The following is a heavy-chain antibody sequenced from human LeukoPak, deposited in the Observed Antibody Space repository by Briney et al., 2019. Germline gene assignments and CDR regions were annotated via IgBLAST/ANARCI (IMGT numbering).Heavy chain of an antibody. J-gene: IGHJ4*02. Sequence: PGGSLRLSCAASGFTFSSYAMSWVRQAPGKGLEWVSAISGSGGSTYYADSVKGRFTISRDNYKNTLYLQMNSLRAEDTAVYYCAKVGVAGNHFDYWGQGTLVTVSS. CDR2: ISGSGGST. V-gene: IGHV3-23*01. CDR3: AKVGVAGNHFDY. CDR1: GFTFSSYA. D-gene: IGHD6-19*01.